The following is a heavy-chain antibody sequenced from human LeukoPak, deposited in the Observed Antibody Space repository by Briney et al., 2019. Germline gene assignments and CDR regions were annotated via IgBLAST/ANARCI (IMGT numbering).Heavy chain of an antibody. D-gene: IGHD2-21*01. J-gene: IGHJ6*02. V-gene: IGHV3-23*01. CDR2: ISGSGGST. CDR1: GFTFSSYA. Sequence: GGSLRLSCAASGFTFSSYAMSWVRQAPGKGLEWVSAISGSGGSTYYADSVKGRFTISRVNSKNTLYLQMNSLRAEDTAVYYCAKVLLDYYYGMDVWGQGTTVTVSS. CDR3: AKVLLDYYYGMDV.